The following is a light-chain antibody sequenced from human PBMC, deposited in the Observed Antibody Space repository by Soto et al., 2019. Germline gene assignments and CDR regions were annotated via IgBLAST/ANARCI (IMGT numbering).Light chain of an antibody. CDR1: QRLSASD. J-gene: IGKJ5*01. CDR3: QQYGSSPLIT. V-gene: IGKV3-20*01. CDR2: GVS. Sequence: IVLKPSPGIPSFSPGARATLPCRASQRLSASDIAWYQQKPGQAPKFLIYGVSSRATGIPDRFSGSGSGTDFTLTISRLEPEDFAVYHCQQYGSSPLITFGQGTRLENK.